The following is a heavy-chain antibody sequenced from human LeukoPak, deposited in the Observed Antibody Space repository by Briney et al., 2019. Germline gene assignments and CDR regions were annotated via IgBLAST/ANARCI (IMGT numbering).Heavy chain of an antibody. J-gene: IGHJ6*02. Sequence: PGGSLRLSCAASGFTFSSYAMPWVRQAPGKGLEWVAVISYDGSNKYYADSVKGRFTISRDNSKNTLCLQMNSLRAEDTAVYYCAKADDYYCSSTSCYHYYYYGMDVWGQGTTVTVSS. V-gene: IGHV3-30-3*01. CDR3: AKADDYYCSSTSCYHYYYYGMDV. D-gene: IGHD2-2*01. CDR1: GFTFSSYA. CDR2: ISYDGSNK.